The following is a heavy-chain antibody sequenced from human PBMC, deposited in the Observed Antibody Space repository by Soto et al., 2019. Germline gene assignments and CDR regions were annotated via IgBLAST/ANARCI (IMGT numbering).Heavy chain of an antibody. V-gene: IGHV2-5*02. D-gene: IGHD3-9*01. Sequence: SGPTLVNPTQTLTLTCAFSWFSLSTSGVGVGWIRQPPGKALEWLAVIYWDDSKHYSPSLRSRLTITKDTSKNQVVLTMTNMDPMDTGTYYCAHKGPEDWPLDYWGQGTLATVSS. CDR1: WFSLSTSGVG. J-gene: IGHJ4*02. CDR3: AHKGPEDWPLDY. CDR2: IYWDDSK.